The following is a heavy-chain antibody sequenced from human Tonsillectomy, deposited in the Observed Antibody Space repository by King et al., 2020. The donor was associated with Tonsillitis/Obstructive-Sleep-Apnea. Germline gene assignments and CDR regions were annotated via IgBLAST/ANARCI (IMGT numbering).Heavy chain of an antibody. CDR3: ARDLDSSGWYWYFDL. D-gene: IGHD6-19*01. Sequence: VQLVESGGGSVKPGGSLRLSCAASGYTFSDYYMSWIRQAPGKGLEWVSYISSSGSTIFYADSVKGRFTISRDNAKNSLNLQMNCLRAEDTAVYYCARDLDSSGWYWYFDLWGRGTLVTVSS. J-gene: IGHJ2*01. CDR2: ISSSGSTI. CDR1: GYTFSDYY. V-gene: IGHV3-11*01.